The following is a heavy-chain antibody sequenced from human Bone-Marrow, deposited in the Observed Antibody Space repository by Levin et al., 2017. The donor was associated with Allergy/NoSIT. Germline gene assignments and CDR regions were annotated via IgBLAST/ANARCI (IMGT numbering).Heavy chain of an antibody. CDR1: GFTFDDYT. V-gene: IGHV3-43*01. CDR2: ISWDGGST. D-gene: IGHD3/OR15-3a*01. J-gene: IGHJ4*02. Sequence: PGGSLRLSCAASGFTFDDYTMHWVRQAPGKGLEWVSLISWDGGSTYYADSVKGRFTISRDNSKNSLYLQMNSLRTEDTALYYCAKISQPFFDWLFYFDYWGQGTLVTVSS. CDR3: AKISQPFFDWLFYFDY.